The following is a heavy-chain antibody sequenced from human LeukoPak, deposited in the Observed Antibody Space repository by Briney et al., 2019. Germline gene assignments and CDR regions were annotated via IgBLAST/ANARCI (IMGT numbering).Heavy chain of an antibody. J-gene: IGHJ4*02. CDR1: GFTFDDYA. D-gene: IGHD3-22*01. CDR2: INWNSGSV. Sequence: PGGSLRLSCAASGFTFDDYAMHWVGQAPGKGLEWVSGINWNSGSVGYADSVKGRFTISRDNAKNSLYLQMNGLRAEDMALYYCAKAQLNYYYDTSGYFFDNWGQGTLVTVST. CDR3: AKAQLNYYYDTSGYFFDN. V-gene: IGHV3-9*03.